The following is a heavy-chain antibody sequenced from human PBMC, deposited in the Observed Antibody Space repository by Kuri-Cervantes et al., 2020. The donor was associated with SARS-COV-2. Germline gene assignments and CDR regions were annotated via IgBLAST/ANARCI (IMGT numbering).Heavy chain of an antibody. CDR2: VHISGST. Sequence: SETLSLTCTVSGASITHHYWSWMRQPPGKGLEWIGYVHISGSTSFSPSLRSRVTMSIDTSMSQFSLKLYSVTAADTAIYYCAGASFGLVGACDYWGHGTLVTVSS. D-gene: IGHD3/OR15-3a*01. CDR1: GASITHHY. J-gene: IGHJ4*01. V-gene: IGHV4-59*11. CDR3: AGASFGLVGACDY.